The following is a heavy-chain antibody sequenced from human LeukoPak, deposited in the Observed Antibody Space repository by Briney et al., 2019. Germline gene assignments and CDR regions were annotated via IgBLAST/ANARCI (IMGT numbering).Heavy chain of an antibody. J-gene: IGHJ6*02. CDR1: GFTFSSYY. V-gene: IGHV3-23*01. CDR2: LSGSGGST. CDR3: AKDRSYGLDV. Sequence: GGSLRLSCAGSGFTFSSYYMIWVRQAPGKGLEWISALSGSGGSTYYAVSVKGRFTISRDNSKNTLYLQMNSLRVEDTAVYYCAKDRSYGLDVWGQGTTVTVSS.